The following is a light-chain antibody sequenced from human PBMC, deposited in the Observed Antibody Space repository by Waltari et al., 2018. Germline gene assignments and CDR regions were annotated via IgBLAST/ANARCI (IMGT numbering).Light chain of an antibody. CDR1: QSFNCN. J-gene: IGKJ2*01. Sequence: EIVMTQSPATLSVSPGERATVDCRARQSFNCNLAWYQHKQVQAPPLLIYAAATRATGTPGRFSGGGSGTEFTLTISSLQSEDFAIYYCQQYTEWPYTFGQGTKLEIK. V-gene: IGKV3-15*01. CDR3: QQYTEWPYT. CDR2: AAA.